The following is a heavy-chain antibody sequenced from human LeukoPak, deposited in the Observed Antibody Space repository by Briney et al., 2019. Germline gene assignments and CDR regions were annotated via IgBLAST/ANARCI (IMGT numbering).Heavy chain of an antibody. CDR3: ARGNGRDGYNFGY. CDR1: GGSLSDYY. J-gene: IGHJ4*02. V-gene: IGHV4-34*01. Sequence: SETLSLTCAVNGGSLSDYYWSWIRQPPGKGLEWIGEINHSGSTNYNPSLKSRVTISVDTSKNQFSLKLSSVIAADTAVYYCARGNGRDGYNFGYWGQGTLVTVSS. CDR2: INHSGST. D-gene: IGHD5-24*01.